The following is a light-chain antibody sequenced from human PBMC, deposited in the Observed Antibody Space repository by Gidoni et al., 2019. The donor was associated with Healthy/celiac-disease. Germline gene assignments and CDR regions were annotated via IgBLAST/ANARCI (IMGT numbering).Light chain of an antibody. CDR1: SSDVGGYNY. CDR3: CSYAGSYTFVV. V-gene: IGLV2-11*01. Sequence: QSALTQPRSVSGSPGQSVTISCTGTSSDVGGYNYVSWYQQHPGKATKLMIYDVSKRPPGVPDRFSGSKSGNTAALTISELQAEDEADYYCCSYAGSYTFVVFGGGTKLTVL. CDR2: DVS. J-gene: IGLJ2*01.